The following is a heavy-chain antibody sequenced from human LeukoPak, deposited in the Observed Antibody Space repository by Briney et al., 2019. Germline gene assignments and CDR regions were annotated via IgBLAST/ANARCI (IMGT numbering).Heavy chain of an antibody. CDR1: GYSFTSYW. CDR2: IYPGDSDT. CDR3: ARHAKLDYFAY. V-gene: IGHV5-51*01. Sequence: GESLKISCKGSGYSFTSYWIGWVRQMPGKGLEWMGIIYPGDSDTRYSPSFQGQVTFSAAKSISIAYLPWRSLIAADTALYYCARHAKLDYFAYGGQGTLVTVSS. J-gene: IGHJ4*02.